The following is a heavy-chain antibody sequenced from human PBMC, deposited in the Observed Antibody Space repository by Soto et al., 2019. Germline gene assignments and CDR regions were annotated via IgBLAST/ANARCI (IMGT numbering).Heavy chain of an antibody. Sequence: QVQLVESGGGVVQPGRSLRLSCAGSGFPFTSYGMHWVREGPDKGLEWVAVISYDGSDKYYADSVKGRFTISRDNSKNMLYLQMKGLRPEDTALYYCVGGQYYFGYRGQGTLVIVSS. CDR1: GFPFTSYG. CDR3: VGGQYYFGY. J-gene: IGHJ4*02. CDR2: ISYDGSDK. V-gene: IGHV3-30*03. D-gene: IGHD3-10*01.